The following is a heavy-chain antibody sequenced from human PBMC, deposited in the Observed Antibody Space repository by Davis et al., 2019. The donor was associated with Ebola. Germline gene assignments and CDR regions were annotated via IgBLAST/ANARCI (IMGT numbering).Heavy chain of an antibody. CDR1: GFTFSSYG. D-gene: IGHD4-17*01. Sequence: GESLKISCAASGFTFSSYGMHWVRQAPGKGLEWVAVISYDGSNKYYADSVKGRFTISRDNSKNTLYLQMNSLRAEDTAVYYCARDMTTVPYYYYYGMDVWGQGTTVTVSS. CDR2: ISYDGSNK. CDR3: ARDMTTVPYYYYYGMDV. V-gene: IGHV3-30*03. J-gene: IGHJ6*02.